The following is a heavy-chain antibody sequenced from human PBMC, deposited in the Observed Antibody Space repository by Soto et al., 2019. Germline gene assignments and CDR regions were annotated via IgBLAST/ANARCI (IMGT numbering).Heavy chain of an antibody. CDR2: TYHRGST. CDR1: GVSISSYF. Sequence: SETLSLTCSVSGVSISSYFWSWIRQAPGRGLEWIGSTYHRGSTNYSPSLKSRVAISLDTSENQFSLKVNSVTAADTAVYYCARIGGYHGPLDYWGQGTPVT. CDR3: ARIGGYHGPLDY. V-gene: IGHV4-59*01. D-gene: IGHD6-25*01. J-gene: IGHJ4*02.